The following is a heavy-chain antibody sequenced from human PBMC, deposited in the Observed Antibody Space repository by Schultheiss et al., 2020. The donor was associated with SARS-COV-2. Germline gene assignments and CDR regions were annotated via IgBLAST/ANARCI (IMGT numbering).Heavy chain of an antibody. D-gene: IGHD3-10*01. CDR3: AKDSGISNL. CDR2: IKQDGSEK. CDR1: EFAFRDFT. V-gene: IGHV3-7*03. Sequence: GGSLRLSCVGSEFAFRDFTMNWVRQAPGKGLEWVANIKQDGSEKYYVDSVKGRFTISRDNAKNSLYLQMNSLRAEDTAVYYCAKDSGISNLWGRGTLVTVSS. J-gene: IGHJ2*01.